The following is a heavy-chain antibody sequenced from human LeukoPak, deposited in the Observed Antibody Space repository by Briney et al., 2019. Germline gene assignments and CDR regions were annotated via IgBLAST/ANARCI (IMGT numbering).Heavy chain of an antibody. Sequence: ASVKVSCKVSGYTLTELSVHWVRQAPGKGLEWMGGFDPEDGETIYAQKFQGRVTMTEDTSTDTAYMELSSLRSEDTAVYYCATANVLGGWYVVSSFDYWGQGTLVTVSS. CDR1: GYTLTELS. CDR2: FDPEDGET. D-gene: IGHD6-19*01. CDR3: ATANVLGGWYVVSSFDY. J-gene: IGHJ4*02. V-gene: IGHV1-24*01.